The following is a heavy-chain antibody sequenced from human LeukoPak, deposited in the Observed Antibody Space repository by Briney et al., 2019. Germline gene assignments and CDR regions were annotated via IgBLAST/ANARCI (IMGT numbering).Heavy chain of an antibody. J-gene: IGHJ4*02. V-gene: IGHV3-74*01. CDR2: INGDGTYT. CDR3: TRDANWAVNDY. Sequence: PGGSLRLSCRTSGFTFSDYCMHWVRQISGKGLLWVTRINGDGTYTTYAGSVRGRFTISRDNAKNTVYLQMKSLRVDDTAVYYCTRDANWAVNDYWGQGALVTVSS. D-gene: IGHD3-16*01. CDR1: GFTFSDYC.